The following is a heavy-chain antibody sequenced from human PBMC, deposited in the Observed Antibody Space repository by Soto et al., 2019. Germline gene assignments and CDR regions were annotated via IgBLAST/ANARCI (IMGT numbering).Heavy chain of an antibody. D-gene: IGHD3-3*01. Sequence: SETLSLTCTVSGGSISSYYWSWIRQPPGKGLEWIGYIYYSGSTNYNPSLKSRVTISVDTSKNQFSLKLSSVTAADTAVYYCARGTYYDFWSGYYSPASHYYYYYYMDVWGKGTTVTVSS. V-gene: IGHV4-59*01. CDR1: GGSISSYY. J-gene: IGHJ6*03. CDR2: IYYSGST. CDR3: ARGTYYDFWSGYYSPASHYYYYYYMDV.